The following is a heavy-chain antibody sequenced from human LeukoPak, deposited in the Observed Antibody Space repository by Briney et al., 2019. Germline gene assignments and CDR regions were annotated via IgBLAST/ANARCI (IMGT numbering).Heavy chain of an antibody. J-gene: IGHJ6*03. CDR1: GGTFSSYA. D-gene: IGHD2-2*01. CDR3: ATGDIVVFGRHGYMDV. V-gene: IGHV1-69*06. CDR2: IIPIFGTA. Sequence: SVKVSCKASGGTFSSYAISWVRQAPGQGLEWMGGIIPIFGTANYAQKFQGRVTMTEDTSTDTAYMELSSLRSEDTAVYYCATGDIVVFGRHGYMDVWGKGTTVTVSS.